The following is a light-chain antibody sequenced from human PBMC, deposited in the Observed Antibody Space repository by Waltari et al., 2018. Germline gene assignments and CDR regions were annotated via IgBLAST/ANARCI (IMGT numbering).Light chain of an antibody. Sequence: EIVLTQSPGTLSLSPGERATLSCRASQSVSSSYLAWYQQKPGQAPRLLIYGASSRATGIPDRFSGSGFGTDFTLTISRLEPEDFAVYYCQQYGSSQEYTFGQGTKLEI. CDR1: QSVSSSY. V-gene: IGKV3-20*01. CDR2: GAS. J-gene: IGKJ2*01. CDR3: QQYGSSQEYT.